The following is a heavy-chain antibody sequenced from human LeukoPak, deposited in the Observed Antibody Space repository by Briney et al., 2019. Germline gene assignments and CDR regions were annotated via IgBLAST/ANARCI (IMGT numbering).Heavy chain of an antibody. CDR2: ISSSGSTI. Sequence: GGSLRLSCAASGFTFSDYYMSWIRQAPGRGLEWVSYISSSGSTIYYADSVKGRFTISRDNAKNSLYLQMNSLRAEDTAVYYCASAQTYDYYDSSGYAFDIWGQGTMVTVSS. D-gene: IGHD3-22*01. V-gene: IGHV3-11*04. J-gene: IGHJ3*02. CDR3: ASAQTYDYYDSSGYAFDI. CDR1: GFTFSDYY.